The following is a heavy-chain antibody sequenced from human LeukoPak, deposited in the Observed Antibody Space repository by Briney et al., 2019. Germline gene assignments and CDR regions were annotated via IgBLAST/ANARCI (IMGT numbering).Heavy chain of an antibody. D-gene: IGHD1-26*01. Sequence: QSGRSLRLSCAASGFMFSNYGMHWVRQAPGKGLEWVALIWYDGSNKYYADSVKGRFTISRDNSKNTLYLQMNSLRADDTAVYYCASASSGSYNVPRYWGQGTLVTVSS. V-gene: IGHV3-33*01. CDR2: IWYDGSNK. CDR3: ASASSGSYNVPRY. J-gene: IGHJ4*02. CDR1: GFMFSNYG.